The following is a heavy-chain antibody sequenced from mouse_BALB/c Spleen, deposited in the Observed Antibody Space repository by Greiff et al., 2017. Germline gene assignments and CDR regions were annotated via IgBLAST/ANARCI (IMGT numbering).Heavy chain of an antibody. CDR1: GFTFSDYY. CDR2: ISDGGSYT. J-gene: IGHJ3*01. CDR3: ARGDYYGSFAY. Sequence: EGQVVESGGGLVKPGGSLKLSCAASGFTFSDYYMYWVRQTPEKRLEWVATISDGGSYTYYPDSVKGRFTISRDNAKNNLYLQMSSLKSEDTAMYYCARGDYYGSFAYWGQGTLVTVSA. D-gene: IGHD1-2*01. V-gene: IGHV5-4*02.